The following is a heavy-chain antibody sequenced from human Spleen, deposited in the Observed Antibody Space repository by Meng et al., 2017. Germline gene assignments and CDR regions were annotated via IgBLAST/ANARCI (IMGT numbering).Heavy chain of an antibody. CDR2: MYESGST. J-gene: IGHJ2*01. Sequence: QVQLPEAGPGLVKPSPTLSLTCTVSGDSISPFAWSWIRQPPGKGLEWIGHMYESGSTNYNPSLKSRVTISLDTSKNQVSLNLKPVTAADTAVYYCARVSGLGYWYFDFWGRGALVTVSS. CDR3: ARVSGLGYWYFDF. D-gene: IGHD3-10*01. V-gene: IGHV4-59*01. CDR1: GDSISPFA.